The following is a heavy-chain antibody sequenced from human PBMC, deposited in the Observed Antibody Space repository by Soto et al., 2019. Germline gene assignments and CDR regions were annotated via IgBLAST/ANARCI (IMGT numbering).Heavy chain of an antibody. J-gene: IGHJ3*02. CDR3: ARAYSDAFDI. CDR1: GFTFSDYY. Sequence: GGSLRLSCAASGFTFSDYYMTWIRQAPGKGLEWVSYISSSGTGIYYADSVKGRFTISRDNAKNSLYLQMSSLRAEDTAVYYCARAYSDAFDIWGQGTMVPVSS. V-gene: IGHV3-11*01. CDR2: ISSSGTGI. D-gene: IGHD2-15*01.